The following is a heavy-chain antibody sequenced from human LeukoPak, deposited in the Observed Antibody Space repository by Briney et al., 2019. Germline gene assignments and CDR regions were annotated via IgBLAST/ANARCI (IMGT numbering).Heavy chain of an antibody. V-gene: IGHV4-39*07. Sequence: PSETLSLTCTVSGGSISSSSYYWGWIRQPPGKGLEWIGSIYHSGSTYYNPSLKSRVTISVDTSKNQFSLKLSSVTAADTAVYYCARGDSSGYYYGGDVGGDYFDYWGQGTLVTVSS. CDR3: ARGDSSGYYYGGDVGGDYFDY. D-gene: IGHD3-22*01. J-gene: IGHJ4*02. CDR1: GGSISSSSYY. CDR2: IYHSGST.